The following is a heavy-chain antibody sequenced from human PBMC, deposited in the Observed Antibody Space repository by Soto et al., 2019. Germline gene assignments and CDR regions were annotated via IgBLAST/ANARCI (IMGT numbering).Heavy chain of an antibody. Sequence: GGSLRLSCVVPGSIFIGYGMHWVRQAPGKGLEWVAALWHGGRETHYANSVKGRFTISRDTSKNMLYLQMNSLRAEDTAIYYYAKDSHWAIISPTHDYWGHGTLVTVSS. CDR1: GSIFIGYG. V-gene: IGHV3-33*06. CDR2: LWHGGRET. J-gene: IGHJ4*01. D-gene: IGHD2-2*01. CDR3: AKDSHWAIISPTHDY.